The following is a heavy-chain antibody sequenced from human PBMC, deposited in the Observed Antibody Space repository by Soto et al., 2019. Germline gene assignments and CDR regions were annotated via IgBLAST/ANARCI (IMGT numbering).Heavy chain of an antibody. Sequence: SETLSLTCTVSVGSISSYSWSWIRKSAGKGLEWIGRIYATGTTDYNPSLKSRVMMSVDTSKKQFSLKLRSVTAADTAVYYCVRDGTKTLRDWFDPWGQGISVTVSS. CDR2: IYATGTT. D-gene: IGHD1-1*01. CDR1: VGSISSYS. V-gene: IGHV4-4*07. CDR3: VRDGTKTLRDWFDP. J-gene: IGHJ5*02.